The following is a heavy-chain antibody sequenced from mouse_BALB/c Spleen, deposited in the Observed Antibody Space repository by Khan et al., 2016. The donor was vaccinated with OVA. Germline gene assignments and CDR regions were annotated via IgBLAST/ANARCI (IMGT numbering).Heavy chain of an antibody. CDR1: GYSFTLYY. Sequence: EVQLQQSGPDLVKPGASVKLSCKASGYSFTLYYMSWVKQSHGKSLEWIGRVNPNTDNINYNQEFKGKAILTLDKSSKTAYMELRSLTSEDTAVYFCARGNDFFASWGQGTLVTVSA. CDR3: ARGNDFFAS. D-gene: IGHD2-12*01. CDR2: VNPNTDNI. J-gene: IGHJ3*01. V-gene: IGHV1-18*01.